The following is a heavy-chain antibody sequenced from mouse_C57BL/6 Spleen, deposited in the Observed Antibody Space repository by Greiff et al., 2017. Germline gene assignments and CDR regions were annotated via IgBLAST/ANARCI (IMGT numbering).Heavy chain of an antibody. CDR3: ARTLIGAMDY. CDR2: ISSGSSTI. CDR1: GFTFSDYG. D-gene: IGHD2-14*01. Sequence: EVHLVESGGGLVKPGGSLKLSCAASGFTFSDYGMHWVRQAPEKGLAWVAYISSGSSTIYYADTVKGRFTISRDNAKNTLFLQMTSLRSEDTAMYYCARTLIGAMDYWGQGTSVTVSS. V-gene: IGHV5-17*01. J-gene: IGHJ4*01.